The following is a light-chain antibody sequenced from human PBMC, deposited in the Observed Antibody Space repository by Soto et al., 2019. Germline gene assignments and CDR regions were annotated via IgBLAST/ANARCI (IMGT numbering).Light chain of an antibody. CDR1: QSVSSN. Sequence: EIVMTQSPATLSVSPEERATLCCRASQSVSSNLAWYQQKPGQAPRLLIYGASTRATGIPARFSGSGSGTEFTLTISSLQSEDFAVYYCQQYTDWPLTFGQGTKVDI. V-gene: IGKV3-15*01. J-gene: IGKJ1*01. CDR3: QQYTDWPLT. CDR2: GAS.